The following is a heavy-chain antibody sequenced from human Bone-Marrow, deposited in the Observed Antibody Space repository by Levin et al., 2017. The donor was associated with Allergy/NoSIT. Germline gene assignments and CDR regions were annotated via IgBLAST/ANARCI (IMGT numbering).Heavy chain of an antibody. CDR1: GYSFTRHY. CDR3: ARDPCPLYSTSWYVFDP. D-gene: IGHD6-13*01. Sequence: ASVKVSCKASGYSFTRHYIHWVRQAPGRGFEWMGDINPGDGSTTYAQKFQARITLTRDTSTSTVYMELRSLRSEDTAMYYCARDPCPLYSTSWYVFDPWGQGTVVTVSS. CDR2: INPGDGST. V-gene: IGHV1-46*01. J-gene: IGHJ5*02.